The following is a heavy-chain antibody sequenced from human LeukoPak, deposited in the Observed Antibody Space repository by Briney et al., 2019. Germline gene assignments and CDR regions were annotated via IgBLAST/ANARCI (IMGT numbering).Heavy chain of an antibody. Sequence: GGSLRLSCAASGFTFDDYAMHWVRQAPGKGLEWVSGISWNSGSIGYADSVKGRFTISRDNAKNSLYLQMNSLGAEDTALYYCAKAVLGGTNFDYWGQGTLVTVSS. CDR1: GFTFDDYA. D-gene: IGHD1-14*01. CDR2: ISWNSGSI. V-gene: IGHV3-9*01. J-gene: IGHJ4*02. CDR3: AKAVLGGTNFDY.